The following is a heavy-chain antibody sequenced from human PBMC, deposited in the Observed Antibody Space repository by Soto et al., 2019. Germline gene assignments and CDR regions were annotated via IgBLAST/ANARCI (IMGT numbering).Heavy chain of an antibody. J-gene: IGHJ6*02. CDR3: AREKGLGHRSSWYPTGGDYYYGMDV. CDR2: INPNSGGT. Sequence: ASVKVSCKASGYTFTGYYMHWVRQAPGQGLEWMGWINPNSGGTNYAQKFQGWVTMTRDTSISTAYMELSRLRSDDTAVYYCAREKGLGHRSSWYPTGGDYYYGMDVWGQGTTVTVSS. D-gene: IGHD6-13*01. CDR1: GYTFTGYY. V-gene: IGHV1-2*04.